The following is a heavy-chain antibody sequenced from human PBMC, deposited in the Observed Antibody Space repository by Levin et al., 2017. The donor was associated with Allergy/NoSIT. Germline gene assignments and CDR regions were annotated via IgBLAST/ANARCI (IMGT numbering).Heavy chain of an antibody. CDR3: ARVRYSGHEGVSGVDL. CDR2: IYYLGTT. Sequence: SETLSLMCTVSGGSIINYYWTWIRQPPGKGLEWLGHIYYLGTTDYNPSLKSRVTMSVDTSKNQISLNLNSVTAADSAVYYCARVRYSGHEGVSGVDLWGQGTTITVSS. V-gene: IGHV4-59*01. J-gene: IGHJ6*02. CDR1: GGSIINYY. D-gene: IGHD1-26*01.